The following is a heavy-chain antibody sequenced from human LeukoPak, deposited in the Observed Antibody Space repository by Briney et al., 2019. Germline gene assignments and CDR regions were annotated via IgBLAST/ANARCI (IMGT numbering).Heavy chain of an antibody. CDR1: GGSISSYY. CDR2: IYTSGST. V-gene: IGHV4-4*07. CDR3: ARAYYDFWSGYYTGFDY. D-gene: IGHD3-3*01. Sequence: SETLSLTCTVSGGSISSYYWSWIRQPAGKGLEWIGRIYTSGSTNYNPSLKSRVTMSVDTSKNQFSLKLSSVTAADTAVYYCARAYYDFWSGYYTGFDYWGQGTLVTVSS. J-gene: IGHJ4*02.